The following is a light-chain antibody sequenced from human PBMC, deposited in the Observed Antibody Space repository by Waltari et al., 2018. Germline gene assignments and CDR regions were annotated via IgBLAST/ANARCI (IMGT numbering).Light chain of an antibody. J-gene: IGKJ4*01. CDR1: QDIRSA. CDR3: QQRHDYSLT. V-gene: IGKV1-6*01. CDR2: AVS. Sequence: AIQMTRSPSSLSASVGDKVTITCRASQDIRSALAWYQQKPGKAPNLLIYAVSNLQSGVPSRFSGSGYGTDFTLTISSLQPEDFAVYYCQQRHDYSLTFGGGTKVEMK.